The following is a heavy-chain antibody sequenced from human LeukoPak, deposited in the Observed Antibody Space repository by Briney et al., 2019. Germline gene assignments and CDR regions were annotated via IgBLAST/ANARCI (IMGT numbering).Heavy chain of an antibody. V-gene: IGHV3-20*04. Sequence: PGGALRLSCAASGFTFGDYGMSWVRQAPGKGLEWVSGINWNGGSTGDADSVKGRFTISRDNAKNSLYLQMNSLRAEDTALYYCARGAHDSGSYYKDYYMDVWGKGTTVAISS. CDR3: ARGAHDSGSYYKDYYMDV. J-gene: IGHJ6*03. CDR1: GFTFGDYG. D-gene: IGHD3-10*01. CDR2: INWNGGST.